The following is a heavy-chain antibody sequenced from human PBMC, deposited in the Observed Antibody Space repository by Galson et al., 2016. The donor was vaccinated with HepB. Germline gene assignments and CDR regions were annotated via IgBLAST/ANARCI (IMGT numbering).Heavy chain of an antibody. J-gene: IGHJ5*02. V-gene: IGHV3-23*01. CDR1: GFTFSTYA. Sequence: SLRLSCAASGFTFSTYAMSWVRQAPVKGLEWVSLISGSGSSTFYADSVKGRFAISRDNSKNTLYLQMNSLRAEDTAVYYCANRYCSGGSCYHVDHWGQGTLVTVSS. D-gene: IGHD2-15*01. CDR3: ANRYCSGGSCYHVDH. CDR2: ISGSGSST.